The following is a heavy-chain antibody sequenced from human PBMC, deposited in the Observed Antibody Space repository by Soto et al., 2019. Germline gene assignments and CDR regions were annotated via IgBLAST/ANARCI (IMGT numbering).Heavy chain of an antibody. CDR2: INTLSTAI. Sequence: XGSLRLSCEGPGFTFNDYYVTGIRQAPGKGLEWVAYINTLSTAIYYADSVKGRFTISRDNAKNSLYLQMNGLRAEDTATYYCARRLQWQLRPLDSWGRGTLVTVSS. V-gene: IGHV3-11*01. D-gene: IGHD6-19*01. CDR1: GFTFNDYY. J-gene: IGHJ4*02. CDR3: ARRLQWQLRPLDS.